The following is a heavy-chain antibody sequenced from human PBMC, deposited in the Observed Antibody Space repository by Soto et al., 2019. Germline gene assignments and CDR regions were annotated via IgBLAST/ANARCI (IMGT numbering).Heavy chain of an antibody. CDR2: IYYSWST. J-gene: IGHJ6*04. V-gene: IGHV4-30-4*01. Sequence: SETLSLTCTVSGGSISSGDYYWSWIRQPPGKGLECIGYIYYSWSTYYNPSLQSLVTISVDTSKNQFSLKLSSVTAADTAVYYCAREVWADYYYVMDVWGKGTRVTVSS. CDR3: AREVWADYYYVMDV. CDR1: GGSISSGDYY. D-gene: IGHD3-16*01.